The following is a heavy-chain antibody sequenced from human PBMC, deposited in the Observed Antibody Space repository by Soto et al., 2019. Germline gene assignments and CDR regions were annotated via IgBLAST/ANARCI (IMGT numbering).Heavy chain of an antibody. CDR1: EFTFSNYA. V-gene: IGHV3-7*01. D-gene: IGHD3-3*01. Sequence: HPGGSLRLSCAASEFTFSNYAMSWVRQAPGKGLEWVANIKQDGSEKYYVDSVKGRFTISRDNAKNSLYLQMNSLGAEDTAVYYCARDRYSYYDFWSGSLPYYYYGMDVWGQGITVTVSS. CDR2: IKQDGSEK. J-gene: IGHJ6*02. CDR3: ARDRYSYYDFWSGSLPYYYYGMDV.